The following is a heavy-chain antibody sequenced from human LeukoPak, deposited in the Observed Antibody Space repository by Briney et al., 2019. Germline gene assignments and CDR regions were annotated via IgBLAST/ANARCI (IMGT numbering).Heavy chain of an antibody. CDR1: GFTFSSYA. V-gene: IGHV3-23*01. J-gene: IGHJ5*02. CDR2: ISGRGGST. D-gene: IGHD2-15*01. Sequence: GGSLRLSCAASGFTFSSYAMSWVRQAPGKGLEWVSAISGRGGSTYYADSVKGRFIISRDNSKNTLYLQMNSLRAEDTAVYYCAKSRHIVVVVAAIGEWFDPWGQGTLVTVSS. CDR3: AKSRHIVVVVAAIGEWFDP.